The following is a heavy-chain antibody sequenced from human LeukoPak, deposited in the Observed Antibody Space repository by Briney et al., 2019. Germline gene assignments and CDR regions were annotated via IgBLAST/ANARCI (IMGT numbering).Heavy chain of an antibody. CDR1: GYSFTSYW. CDR2: IDPSDSYT. Sequence: PGESLKISCKASGYSFTSYWISWVRQMPGKGLEWMGRIDPSDSYTNYSPSFQGHVTISADKSVSTAYLQWSSLKASDTAMYYCARGITMVRGVLTYYFDYWGQGTLVTVSS. J-gene: IGHJ4*02. D-gene: IGHD3-10*01. CDR3: ARGITMVRGVLTYYFDY. V-gene: IGHV5-10-1*01.